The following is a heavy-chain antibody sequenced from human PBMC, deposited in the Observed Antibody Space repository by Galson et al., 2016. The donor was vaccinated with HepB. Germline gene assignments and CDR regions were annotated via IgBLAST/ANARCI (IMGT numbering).Heavy chain of an antibody. CDR2: IYPGDSDT. J-gene: IGHJ5*02. CDR1: GFNFAKHW. D-gene: IGHD3-10*01. CDR3: TRVSYYGAGRQRKVDP. V-gene: IGHV5-51*01. Sequence: SGAEVKKPGESLKISCKGSGFNFAKHWIGWVRQMRGKGLEWMGIIYPGDSDTKYSPSFQGQVTISADKSISTAYLQWGSLKASDTAMYYCTRVSYYGAGRQRKVDPWGQGTLVTVSS.